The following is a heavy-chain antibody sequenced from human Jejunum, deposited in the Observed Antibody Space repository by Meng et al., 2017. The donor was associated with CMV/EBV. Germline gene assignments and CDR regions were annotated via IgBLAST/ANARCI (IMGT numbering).Heavy chain of an antibody. J-gene: IGHJ4*02. D-gene: IGHD3/OR15-3a*01. Sequence: CAASGFSFSRNSMNWVRQAPGKGLEWVSSISTDSTYIYYGNSVKGRFTISRDNAKSSLYLQMNTLRAEDAAVYYCARGKDWTYFDYWGQGTLVTV. CDR1: GFSFSRNS. CDR3: ARGKDWTYFDY. CDR2: ISTDSTYI. V-gene: IGHV3-21*01.